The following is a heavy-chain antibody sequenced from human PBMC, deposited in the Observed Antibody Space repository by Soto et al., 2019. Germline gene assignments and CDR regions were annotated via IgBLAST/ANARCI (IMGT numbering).Heavy chain of an antibody. CDR2: INHSGST. CDR3: ASASITIFGVVKYGMDV. CDR1: GGSISSYY. V-gene: IGHV4-59*12. Sequence: PSETLSLTCTVSGGSISSYYWSWIRQPPGKGLEWIGYINHSGSTNYNPSLKSRVTISVDTSKNQFSLKLSSVTAADTAVYYCASASITIFGVVKYGMDVWGQGTTVTVSS. D-gene: IGHD3-3*01. J-gene: IGHJ6*02.